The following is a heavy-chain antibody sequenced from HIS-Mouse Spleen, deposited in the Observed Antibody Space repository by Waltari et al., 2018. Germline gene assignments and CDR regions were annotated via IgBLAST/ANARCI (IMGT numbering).Heavy chain of an antibody. CDR2: IYYSGST. Sequence: QLQLQESGPGLVKPSETLSLTCTVSAGPIRILSYYWGWIRQPPGKGLEWIGSIYYSGSTYYNPSLKSRVTISVDTSKNQFSLKLSSVTAADTAVYYCAREIPYSSSWYDWYFDLWGRGTLVTVSS. J-gene: IGHJ2*01. CDR3: AREIPYSSSWYDWYFDL. V-gene: IGHV4-39*07. D-gene: IGHD6-13*01. CDR1: AGPIRILSYY.